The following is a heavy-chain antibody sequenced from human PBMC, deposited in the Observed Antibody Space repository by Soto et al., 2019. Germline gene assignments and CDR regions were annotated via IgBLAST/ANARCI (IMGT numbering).Heavy chain of an antibody. CDR3: ARDLGAVAGYHYYYYGMDV. D-gene: IGHD6-19*01. V-gene: IGHV4-31*03. CDR1: GGSISSGGYY. J-gene: IGHJ6*02. Sequence: QVQLQESGPGLVKPSQTLSLTCTVSGGSISSGGYYWSWIRQHPGKGLEWLGYIYYSGSTYYKPSLKRRVTISVDTSKNQFSLKLSSVTAADTAVYYCARDLGAVAGYHYYYYGMDVWGQGTTVTVSS. CDR2: IYYSGST.